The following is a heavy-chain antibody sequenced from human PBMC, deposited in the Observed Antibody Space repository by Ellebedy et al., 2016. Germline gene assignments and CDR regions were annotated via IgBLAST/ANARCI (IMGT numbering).Heavy chain of an antibody. CDR2: SKSSGKDI. V-gene: IGHV3-21*05. D-gene: IGHD5-12*01. CDR3: AKRGDSGYDRYYFDY. Sequence: GESLKISCAASGITFSSYSMNWVRQAPGKGLEWLSYSKSSGKDISYADSVKGRFTISRDNSKNTLYLQMNSLRAEDTAVYYCAKRGDSGYDRYYFDYWGQGTLVTVSS. J-gene: IGHJ4*02. CDR1: GITFSSYS.